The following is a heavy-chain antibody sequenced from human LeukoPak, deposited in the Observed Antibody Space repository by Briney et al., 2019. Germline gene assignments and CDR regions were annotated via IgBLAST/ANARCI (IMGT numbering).Heavy chain of an antibody. CDR2: IWYDGSNK. Sequence: GGPLRLSCAASGFTFSSYGMHWVRQAPGKGLEWVAVIWYDGSNKYYADSVKGRFTISRDNSKNTLYLQMNSLRAEDTAVYYCAKGLGLSVTAPIDYWGQGTLVTVSS. D-gene: IGHD3-16*01. CDR1: GFTFSSYG. J-gene: IGHJ4*02. CDR3: AKGLGLSVTAPIDY. V-gene: IGHV3-33*06.